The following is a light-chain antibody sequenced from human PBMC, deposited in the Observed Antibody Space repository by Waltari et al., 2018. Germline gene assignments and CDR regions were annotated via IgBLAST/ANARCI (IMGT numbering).Light chain of an antibody. V-gene: IGKV1-27*01. CDR1: QGIGNY. J-gene: IGKJ1*01. Sequence: DIQMTQSPSSLSASVGDRVTITCRASQGIGNYLARYQQKPGKVPKLLIYAAFTLQSGVPSRFSGSGSGTDFILTISSLQPEDVATYYCQKYNSAPRTFGQGTKVEIK. CDR3: QKYNSAPRT. CDR2: AAF.